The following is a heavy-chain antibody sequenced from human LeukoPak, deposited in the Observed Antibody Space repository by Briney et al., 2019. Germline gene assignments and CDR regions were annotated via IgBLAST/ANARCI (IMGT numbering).Heavy chain of an antibody. J-gene: IGHJ3*02. D-gene: IGHD5-24*01. Sequence: GGSLRLSCAASGFTFSSYGMHWVRQAPGKGLEWVAVIWYDGNTKHYADSVEGRFTISRDNSRNTLYLQMNSLGAEDTAVYYCAGQETRAFDTWGQGTVVTVSS. V-gene: IGHV3-33*01. CDR3: AGQETRAFDT. CDR2: IWYDGNTK. CDR1: GFTFSSYG.